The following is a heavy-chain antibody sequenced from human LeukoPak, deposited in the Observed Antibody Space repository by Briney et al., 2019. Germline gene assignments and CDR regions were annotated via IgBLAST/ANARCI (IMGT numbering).Heavy chain of an antibody. J-gene: IGHJ4*02. CDR1: GGTFSSYA. CDR3: AKAVAGYFDY. V-gene: IGHV1-69*01. Sequence: ASVKVSCKASGGTFSSYAISWVRQAPGQGLERMGGIIPIFGTANYAQKFQGRVTITADESTSTAYMELSSLRSEDTAVYYCAKAVAGYFDYWGQGTLVTVSS. D-gene: IGHD6-19*01. CDR2: IIPIFGTA.